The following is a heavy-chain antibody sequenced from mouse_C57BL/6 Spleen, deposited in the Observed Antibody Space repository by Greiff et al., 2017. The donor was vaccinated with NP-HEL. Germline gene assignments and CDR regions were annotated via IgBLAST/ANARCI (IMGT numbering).Heavy chain of an antibody. Sequence: EVQGVESGGGLVKPGGSLKLSCAASGFTFSDYGMLWVRQAPEKGLEWVAYISSGSSTIYYADTVKGRFTISRDNAKNTLFLQMTSLRSEDTAMYYCARGVYYYGSSWYFDVWGTGTTVTVSS. D-gene: IGHD1-1*01. J-gene: IGHJ1*03. V-gene: IGHV5-17*01. CDR1: GFTFSDYG. CDR3: ARGVYYYGSSWYFDV. CDR2: ISSGSSTI.